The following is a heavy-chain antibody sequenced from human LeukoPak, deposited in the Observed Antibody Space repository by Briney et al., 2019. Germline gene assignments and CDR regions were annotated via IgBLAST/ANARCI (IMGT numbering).Heavy chain of an antibody. CDR2: ISSSGSTI. V-gene: IGHV3-48*03. CDR3: ASDSGCSGGSCYSELDY. D-gene: IGHD2-15*01. J-gene: IGHJ4*02. Sequence: GGSLRLSCAASGFTFSSYEMNWVRQAPGKGLEWVSYISSSGSTIYYADSVKGRFTISRDNAKNSLYLQMNSLRAEDTAVYYCASDSGCSGGSCYSELDYSGQGTLVTVSS. CDR1: GFTFSSYE.